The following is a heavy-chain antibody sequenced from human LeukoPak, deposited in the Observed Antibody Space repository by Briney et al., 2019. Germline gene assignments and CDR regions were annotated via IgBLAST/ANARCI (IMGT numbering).Heavy chain of an antibody. CDR3: ATAYCSSTSCPT. V-gene: IGHV3-23*01. CDR2: INDSGDST. Sequence: PGGSLSLSCAASGFTFSSYAMSWVRQAPGKGLEWVSSINDSGDSTYYADSVKGRFTISRDNSKNTLYLLMNHLRAEDTAIFYCATAYCSSTSCPTWGQGTLVTVSS. D-gene: IGHD2-2*01. CDR1: GFTFSSYA. J-gene: IGHJ5*02.